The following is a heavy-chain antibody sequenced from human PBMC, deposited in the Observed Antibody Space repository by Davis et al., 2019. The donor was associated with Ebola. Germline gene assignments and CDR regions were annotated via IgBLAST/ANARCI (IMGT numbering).Heavy chain of an antibody. CDR1: GFTFSSNS. CDR3: ARWSGSGFDC. J-gene: IGHJ4*02. V-gene: IGHV3-21*01. D-gene: IGHD3-3*01. Sequence: GESLKISCAAYGFTFSSNSMNWVRQAPGKGLEWVSFISSSSNYIYYADSVKGRFTVSRDNSMDTLYLQMSTLRAEDTAVYHCARWSGSGFDCWGQGTLVTVSP. CDR2: ISSSSNYI.